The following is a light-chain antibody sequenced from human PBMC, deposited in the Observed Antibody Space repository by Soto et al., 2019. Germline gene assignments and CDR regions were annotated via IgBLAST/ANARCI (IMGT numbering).Light chain of an antibody. Sequence: QSVLTQPPSASGTPGQGVTISCSGSTSNIGSNYVYWYQQLPGTAPKLLIYRNNQRPSGVPDRFSGSKSGTSASLAISGLRSDDEADYSCCSFAGSYSYVFGTGTKVTVL. J-gene: IGLJ1*01. CDR3: CSFAGSYSYV. V-gene: IGLV1-47*01. CDR1: TSNIGSNY. CDR2: RNN.